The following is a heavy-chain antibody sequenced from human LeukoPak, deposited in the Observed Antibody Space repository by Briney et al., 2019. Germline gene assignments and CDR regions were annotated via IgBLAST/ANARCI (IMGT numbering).Heavy chain of an antibody. CDR3: ARVGLLVNGAFDI. Sequence: GGSLRLSCAASGFTFRNYYMIWVRQAPGKGLEWVSSISTSSSQKNYADSVKGRFSISRDNANNSLFLQMNTLRGDDTALYYCARVGLLVNGAFDIWGQGAMVTVSS. V-gene: IGHV3-21*01. CDR1: GFTFRNYY. J-gene: IGHJ3*02. CDR2: ISTSSSQK. D-gene: IGHD2-8*01.